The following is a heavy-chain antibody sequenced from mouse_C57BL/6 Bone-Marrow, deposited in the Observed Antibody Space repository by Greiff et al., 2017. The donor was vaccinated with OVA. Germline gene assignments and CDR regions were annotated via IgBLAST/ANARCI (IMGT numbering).Heavy chain of an antibody. V-gene: IGHV1-69*01. CDR2: IDPSASYT. CDR1: GYTFTSYW. Sequence: VQLQQPGAELVMPGASVKLSCKASGYTFTSYWMHWVKQRPGQGLEWIGEIDPSASYTNYNQKFKGKSTLTVDKSSSTAYMQLSSLTSEDSAVYYCARRGYSNYPAWFAYWGQGTLVTVSA. CDR3: ARRGYSNYPAWFAY. J-gene: IGHJ3*01. D-gene: IGHD2-5*01.